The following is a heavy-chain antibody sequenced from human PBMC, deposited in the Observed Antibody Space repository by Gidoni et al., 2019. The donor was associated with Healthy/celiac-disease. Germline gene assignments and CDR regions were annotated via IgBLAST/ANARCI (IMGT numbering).Heavy chain of an antibody. CDR3: AREWRYCSGGSCYSEWFDP. V-gene: IGHV4-59*01. CDR2: IYYSGST. CDR1: GGSISSYY. Sequence: QVQLQESGPGLVKPSATLSLTCTVSGGSISSYYWSWIRQPPGKGLEWIGYIYYSGSTNYNPSLKSRVTISVDTSKNQFSLKLSSVTAADTAVYYCAREWRYCSGGSCYSEWFDPWGQGTLVTVSS. D-gene: IGHD2-15*01. J-gene: IGHJ5*02.